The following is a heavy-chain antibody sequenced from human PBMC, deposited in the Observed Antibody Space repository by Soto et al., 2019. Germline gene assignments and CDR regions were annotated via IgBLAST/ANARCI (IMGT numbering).Heavy chain of an antibody. D-gene: IGHD6-13*01. CDR3: AKVSSSWYAGFFDL. CDR1: GFTFSSHA. J-gene: IGHJ4*02. CDR2: LSGSGGSI. Sequence: GGSLRLSCXASGFTFSSHAMTWVRQAPGKGLEWVSGLSGSGGSIYYADSVKGRFTISRDNSMNTLYLQMKSLRAEDTAVYYCAKVSSSWYAGFFDLWGQGTPVTVSS. V-gene: IGHV3-23*01.